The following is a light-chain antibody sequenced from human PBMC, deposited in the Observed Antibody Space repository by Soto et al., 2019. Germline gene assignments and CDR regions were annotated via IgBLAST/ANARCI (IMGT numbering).Light chain of an antibody. J-gene: IGKJ5*01. CDR2: ATS. Sequence: IQLTQSPSSLSASVGDRVTISCRASQGISYYLAWYQQKPGKAPKLLLYATSTLQTGVPSRFSGSGSGTDFNLNISGLQPAYFATYYCQQLNEYPPTFGQGTRLEIK. V-gene: IGKV1-9*01. CDR3: QQLNEYPPT. CDR1: QGISYY.